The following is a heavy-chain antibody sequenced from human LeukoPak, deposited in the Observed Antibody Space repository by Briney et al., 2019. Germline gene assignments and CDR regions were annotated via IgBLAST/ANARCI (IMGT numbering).Heavy chain of an antibody. Sequence: GGSLRLSCAASGFTFSDYYMTWIRQAPGKGLEWISYISTSAGTIYYADSVKGRFTISRDNAKNSLYLQMNSVRAEDTAVYYCARDAIDSSGFDFDYWGQGTLVTVSS. D-gene: IGHD3-22*01. CDR1: GFTFSDYY. CDR2: ISTSAGTI. J-gene: IGHJ4*02. V-gene: IGHV3-11*01. CDR3: ARDAIDSSGFDFDY.